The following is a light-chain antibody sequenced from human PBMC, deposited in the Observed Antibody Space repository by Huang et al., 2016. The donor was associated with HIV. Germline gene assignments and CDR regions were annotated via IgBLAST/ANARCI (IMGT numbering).Light chain of an antibody. J-gene: IGKJ2*01. CDR1: QSLRHRNGLNY. CDR2: WGS. Sequence: DVVMTQSPLSLPVPPGEPASISCRSSQSLRHRNGLNYLDWYLQKPGQSPQLLIHWGSRRGSGVPDRFSGGGSGTDFSLNISRVEAEDAGIYYCMEALQTPYTFGQGTKLEIK. CDR3: MEALQTPYT. V-gene: IGKV2-28*01.